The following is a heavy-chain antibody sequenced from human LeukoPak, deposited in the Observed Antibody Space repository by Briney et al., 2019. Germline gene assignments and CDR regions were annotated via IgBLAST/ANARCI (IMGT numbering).Heavy chain of an antibody. D-gene: IGHD3-3*01. CDR3: AKDREYYDFWSGYPYYFDY. CDR1: GFTFSSYA. V-gene: IGHV3-23*01. Sequence: PGGSLRLSCAASGFTFSSYAMSWVRQAPGKGLEWVSAISGSGGSIYYADSVKGRFTISRDNSKNTLYLQMNSLRAEDTAVYYCAKDREYYDFWSGYPYYFDYWGQGTLVTVSS. J-gene: IGHJ4*02. CDR2: ISGSGGSI.